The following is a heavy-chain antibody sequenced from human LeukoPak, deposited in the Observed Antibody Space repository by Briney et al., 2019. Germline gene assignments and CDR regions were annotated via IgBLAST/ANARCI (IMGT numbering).Heavy chain of an antibody. CDR3: FPMGRD. Sequence: GGSLRLSCAASGFTFSSYSMNWGRQAPGKGLEWVSSISSSSSYIYYAYSVKGRFTISRDNAKNSLYLQMNSLRAEDTAVYYCFPMGRDWGQGTLVTVSS. CDR2: ISSSSSYI. J-gene: IGHJ4*02. CDR1: GFTFSSYS. V-gene: IGHV3-21*01. D-gene: IGHD3-10*01.